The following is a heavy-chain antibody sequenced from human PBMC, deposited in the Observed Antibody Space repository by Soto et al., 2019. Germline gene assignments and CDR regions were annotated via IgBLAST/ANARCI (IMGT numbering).Heavy chain of an antibody. V-gene: IGHV3-74*01. CDR3: GKGKELGVVRYGLDA. CDR1: GFSVKRYW. J-gene: IGHJ6*02. Sequence: GGSLRLSCGASGFSVKRYWMHWVRQAPGKGLVWLSRFGGDENYTDYADSVRGRFTISRDIAKNTVYLQMNSLRAEDTAVYYCGKGKELGVVRYGLDAWGQGTTVTVSS. D-gene: IGHD3-3*01. CDR2: FGGDENYT.